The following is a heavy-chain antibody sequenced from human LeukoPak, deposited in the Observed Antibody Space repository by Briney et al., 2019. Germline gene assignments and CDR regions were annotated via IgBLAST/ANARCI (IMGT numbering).Heavy chain of an antibody. J-gene: IGHJ5*02. D-gene: IGHD5-24*01. Sequence: GASVKVSCKASGYTFTSYGISWVRQAPGQGLDWMGWISAYNGNTNYAQKLQGRVTMTTDTSTSTAYMELRSLRSDDTAVYYCARDGEMATIRSNWFDPWGQGTLVTVSS. CDR2: ISAYNGNT. CDR3: ARDGEMATIRSNWFDP. V-gene: IGHV1-18*01. CDR1: GYTFTSYG.